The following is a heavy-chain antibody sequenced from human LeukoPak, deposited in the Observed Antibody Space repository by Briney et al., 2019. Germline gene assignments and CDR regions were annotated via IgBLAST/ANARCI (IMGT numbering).Heavy chain of an antibody. CDR3: ARITMSVAFDI. CDR1: GGSISSYY. J-gene: IGHJ3*02. D-gene: IGHD3-10*02. V-gene: IGHV4-4*07. Sequence: NTSETLSLTCTVSGGSISSYYWSWIRQPAGKGLEWIGRIYTSGSTNYNPSLKSRVTMSVDTSKNQFSLRLSSVTAADTAVYYCARITMSVAFDIWGQGTMVTVSS. CDR2: IYTSGST.